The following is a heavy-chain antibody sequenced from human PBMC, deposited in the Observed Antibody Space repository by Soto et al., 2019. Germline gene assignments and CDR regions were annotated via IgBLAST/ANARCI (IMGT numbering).Heavy chain of an antibody. V-gene: IGHV3-23*01. J-gene: IGHJ4*02. D-gene: IGHD1-26*01. CDR1: GLTFSSYA. CDR2: ISGSGGST. Sequence: PGGSLRLSCAASGLTFSSYAMSWVRQATGKGLEWVSAISGSGGSTYYADSVKGRFTISRDNSKNTLYLQMNSLRAEDTAVYYCAKDLGRGWELPTFDYWGQGTLVTVSS. CDR3: AKDLGRGWELPTFDY.